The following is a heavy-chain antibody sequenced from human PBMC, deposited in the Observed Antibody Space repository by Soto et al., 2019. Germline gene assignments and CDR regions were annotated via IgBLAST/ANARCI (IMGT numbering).Heavy chain of an antibody. J-gene: IGHJ6*02. Sequence: QVQLVQSGAEVKKPGASVKVSCKASGYTFTSYGISWVRQAPGQGLEWMGWISAYNGNTNYAQKLQGRVTMTTDTSTRTAYMELRSVRSDDTAVYYCAGEGYCSGGSCYGDGMDVWGQGTTVTVSS. V-gene: IGHV1-18*01. CDR1: GYTFTSYG. D-gene: IGHD2-15*01. CDR3: AGEGYCSGGSCYGDGMDV. CDR2: ISAYNGNT.